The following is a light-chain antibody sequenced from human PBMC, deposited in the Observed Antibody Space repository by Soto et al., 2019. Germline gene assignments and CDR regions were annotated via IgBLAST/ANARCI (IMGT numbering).Light chain of an antibody. V-gene: IGKV3-15*01. CDR1: QSISSS. CDR2: RTS. CDR3: QQYNNWPRAT. Sequence: EIVMTQSPATLSVSPGERATLSCRASQSISSSLAWYQQKPGQAPRLLMFRTSSRATGFPARFSGSGSGTEFNLTISSLQSEDFGVYYCQQYNNWPRATFGGGTQ. J-gene: IGKJ4*01.